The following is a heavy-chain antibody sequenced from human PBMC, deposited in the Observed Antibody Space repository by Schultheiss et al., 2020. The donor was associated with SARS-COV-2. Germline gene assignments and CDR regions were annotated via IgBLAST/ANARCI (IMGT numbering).Heavy chain of an antibody. CDR2: ISAYNGNT. CDR3: ARAGSRKLTTDWYFDL. D-gene: IGHD4-17*01. Sequence: ASVKVSCKASGYTFTSYGISWVRQAPGQGLEWMGWISAYNGNTNYAQKLQGRVTMTRDTSISTAYMELSRLRSDDTAVYYCARAGSRKLTTDWYFDLWGRGTLVTVSS. CDR1: GYTFTSYG. V-gene: IGHV1-18*04. J-gene: IGHJ2*01.